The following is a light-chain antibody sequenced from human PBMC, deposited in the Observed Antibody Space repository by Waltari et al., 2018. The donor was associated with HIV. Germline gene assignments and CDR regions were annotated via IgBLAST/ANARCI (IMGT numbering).Light chain of an antibody. CDR1: NIGSKS. J-gene: IGLJ1*01. Sequence: SYVLAQPPSVSVAPGKPARITCGGNNIGSKSGHWYQQKPGQAPVVVIYYDSDRPSGIPERFSGSNSGNTATLTISRVEAGDEADYYCQVWDSSSDAYVFGTGTKVTVL. CDR2: YDS. V-gene: IGLV3-21*04. CDR3: QVWDSSSDAYV.